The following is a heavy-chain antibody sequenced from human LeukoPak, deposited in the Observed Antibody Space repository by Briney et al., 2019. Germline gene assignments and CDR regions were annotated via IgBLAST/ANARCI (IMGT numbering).Heavy chain of an antibody. J-gene: IGHJ4*02. Sequence: PGGSLRLSCAASGFALSDYYMSWIRKAPGKGLEWVSYISSSSIYTNYADSVKGRFTISRDNAKNSLYLQMNSLRAEDTAVCYCARDREYYFDSWGQGTLVTVSS. V-gene: IGHV3-11*06. CDR2: ISSSSIYT. CDR1: GFALSDYY. CDR3: ARDREYYFDS.